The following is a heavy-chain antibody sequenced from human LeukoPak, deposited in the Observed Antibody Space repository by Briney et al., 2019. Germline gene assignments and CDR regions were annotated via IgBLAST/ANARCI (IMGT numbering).Heavy chain of an antibody. Sequence: GGSLRLSCAASGFTVSNNYMNWVRQAPGKGLEWVANIKQDGSEKYYVDSVKGRFTISRDNAKNSLYLQMNSLRAEDTAVYYCARHTYSSSWLGPYYYYYMDVWGKGTTVTVSS. CDR3: ARHTYSSSWLGPYYYYYMDV. V-gene: IGHV3-7*01. CDR1: GFTVSNNY. CDR2: IKQDGSEK. D-gene: IGHD6-13*01. J-gene: IGHJ6*03.